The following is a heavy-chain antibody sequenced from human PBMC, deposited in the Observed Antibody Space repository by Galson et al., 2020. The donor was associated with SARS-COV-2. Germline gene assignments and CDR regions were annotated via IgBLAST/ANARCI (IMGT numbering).Heavy chain of an antibody. CDR2: IFVGDSHA. CDR1: GNYLTNYW. D-gene: IGHD3-10*01. Sequence: HGESLKISCKGSGNYLTNYWIGWVRQMPGKGLEMMGIIFVGDSHAIYSPSFQGQVTISADKSINTAYLQWSSLRASDTAIYYCARRFSSGSPSSYFFDPWGQRTLVTVSS. CDR3: ARRFSSGSPSSYFFDP. V-gene: IGHV5-51*01. J-gene: IGHJ5*02.